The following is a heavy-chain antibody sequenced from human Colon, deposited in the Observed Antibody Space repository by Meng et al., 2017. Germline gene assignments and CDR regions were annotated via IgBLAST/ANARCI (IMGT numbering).Heavy chain of an antibody. CDR2: VYHRGDT. CDR1: GDSIRRGIW. D-gene: IGHD1-7*01. V-gene: IGHV4-4*02. Sequence: QGQLQESGPGLVKPSGTLSLTCTVSGDSIRRGIWWSWVRQPPGKGLEWIGEVYHRGDTNYNPSLKSRVDISVDKSKNQFYLSLFSVTAADTAVYYCGRDQGRELINHWGQGTLVTVSS. CDR3: GRDQGRELINH. J-gene: IGHJ4*02.